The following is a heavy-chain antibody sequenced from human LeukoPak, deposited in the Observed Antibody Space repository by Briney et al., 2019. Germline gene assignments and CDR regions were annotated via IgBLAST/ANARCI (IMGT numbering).Heavy chain of an antibody. V-gene: IGHV1-18*01. Sequence: ASVKASCKASGYAFTSYGISWVRQAPGQGLEWMGWISAYNGNTNYAPKLQGRVTMTTDTSTSTAYMELRSLRSDDTAVYYCAREDCSGDSCYSLSLTPVFHVFDIWGQGAMVTVSS. D-gene: IGHD2-15*01. J-gene: IGHJ3*02. CDR2: ISAYNGNT. CDR3: AREDCSGDSCYSLSLTPVFHVFDI. CDR1: GYAFTSYG.